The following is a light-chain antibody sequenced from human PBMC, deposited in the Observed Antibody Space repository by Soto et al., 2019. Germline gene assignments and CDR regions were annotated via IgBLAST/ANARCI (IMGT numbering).Light chain of an antibody. CDR1: NNIRNF. J-gene: IGKJ1*01. CDR2: DAS. Sequence: IHLTQSPSTLSAAXGDSVTINYRGSNNIRNFLALYQQKPGXAPKPRXYDASTLKHGGPSRFSGSGSGSEFNCTITGRQPDDFATYFRQHYNSYSEAFGQGTKVDIK. CDR3: QHYNSYSEA. V-gene: IGKV1-5*01.